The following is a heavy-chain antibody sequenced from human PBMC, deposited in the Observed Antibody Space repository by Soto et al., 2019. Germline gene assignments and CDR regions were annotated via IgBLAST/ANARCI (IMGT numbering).Heavy chain of an antibody. V-gene: IGHV3-21*01. D-gene: IGHD2-21*01. CDR1: GFTFSRHA. J-gene: IGHJ5*02. CDR2: ISGSFSSI. CDR3: ARDPFGGGESEWFGL. Sequence: VGSLRLSWAASGFTFSRHAMICVRQVTGKGLEWVSSISGSFSSIYYADSVKGRFTTSRDNAKNSLYLQMNSLRAEDTAVYFCARDPFGGGESEWFGLWGQGTLVTVSS.